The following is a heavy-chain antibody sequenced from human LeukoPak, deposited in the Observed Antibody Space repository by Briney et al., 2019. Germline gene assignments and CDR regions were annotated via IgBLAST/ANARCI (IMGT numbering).Heavy chain of an antibody. CDR3: ARLATVTRPDY. CDR2: IFPGDSDT. CDR1: GNSITTYW. J-gene: IGHJ4*02. D-gene: IGHD4-17*01. V-gene: IGHV5-51*01. Sequence: GESLKISCKASGNSITTYWIGWVRQKPGKGLEWMGLIFPGDSDTKYSPSFQGQVTISADKSISTAYLQWSSLKASDTAMYYCARLATVTRPDYWGQGTLVTVSS.